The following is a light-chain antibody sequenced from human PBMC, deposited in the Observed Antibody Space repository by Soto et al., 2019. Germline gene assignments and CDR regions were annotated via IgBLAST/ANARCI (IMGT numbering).Light chain of an antibody. J-gene: IGKJ5*01. CDR1: QSVSSSY. CDR2: GAS. V-gene: IGKV3-20*01. CDR3: QQYDPSPGVGVT. Sequence: EIVLTQSPGTLSLSPGERATLSCGASQSVSSSYLAWYQQKPGQAPRLLIYGASSRATGIPDRFSASGSGTDFTLTISRLEPEDFAVYYCQQYDPSPGVGVTFGQGTRL.